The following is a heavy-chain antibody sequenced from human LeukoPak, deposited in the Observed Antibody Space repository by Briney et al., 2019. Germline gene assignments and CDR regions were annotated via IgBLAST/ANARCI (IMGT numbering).Heavy chain of an antibody. J-gene: IGHJ4*02. V-gene: IGHV3-33*01. Sequence: PGGSLRLSCAVSGFTFTSYGMHWVRQAPGKGLEWVAVIWYDGSNKYYADSVKGRFTISRDNSKNTLYLQMNSLRAEDTAVYYCARDRLVRGYYSDYWGQGTLVTVSS. D-gene: IGHD3-9*01. CDR3: ARDRLVRGYYSDY. CDR1: GFTFTSYG. CDR2: IWYDGSNK.